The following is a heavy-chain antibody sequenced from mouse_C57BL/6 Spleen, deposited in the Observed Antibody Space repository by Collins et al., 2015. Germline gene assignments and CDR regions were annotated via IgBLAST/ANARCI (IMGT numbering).Heavy chain of an antibody. V-gene: IGHV1-61*01. J-gene: IGHJ1*03. CDR1: GYTFTSYW. CDR2: IYPSDSET. CDR3: ARGYYGSHWYFDV. Sequence: QVQLQQPGAELVRPGSSVKLSCKASGYTFTSYWMDWVKQRPGQGLEWIGNIYPSDSETHYNQKFKDKATLTVDKSSSTAYMQLSSLTSEDSAVYYCARGYYGSHWYFDVWGTGTTVTVSS. D-gene: IGHD1-1*01.